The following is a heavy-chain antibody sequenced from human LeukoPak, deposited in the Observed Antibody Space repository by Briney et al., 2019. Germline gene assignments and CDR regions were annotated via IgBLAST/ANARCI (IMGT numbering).Heavy chain of an antibody. D-gene: IGHD6-13*01. V-gene: IGHV4-39*07. CDR3: ARDRQRGSSYYDY. Sequence: SETLSLTCTVSGGSISSSSYYWGWIRQPPGKGLEWIGSIYYSGSTYYNPSLKSRVTISVDTSKNQFSLKPSSVTAADTAVYYCARDRQRGSSYYDYWGQGTLVTVSS. J-gene: IGHJ4*02. CDR1: GGSISSSSYY. CDR2: IYYSGST.